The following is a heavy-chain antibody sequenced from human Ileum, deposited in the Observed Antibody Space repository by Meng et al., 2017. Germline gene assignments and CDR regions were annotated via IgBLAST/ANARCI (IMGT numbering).Heavy chain of an antibody. Sequence: QRQLRESGPRLVKPSGTLSLTCAVSGTWWSWVRQPPGKGLEWIGEIFQSGRTNYNPSLKSRVTISIDKSKSQISLQLSAVTAADTAVYSCATSNDRDVYYLGYWGQGTLVTVFS. J-gene: IGHJ4*02. CDR3: ATSNDRDVYYLGY. D-gene: IGHD3-22*01. V-gene: IGHV4-4*02. CDR1: GTW. CDR2: IFQSGRT.